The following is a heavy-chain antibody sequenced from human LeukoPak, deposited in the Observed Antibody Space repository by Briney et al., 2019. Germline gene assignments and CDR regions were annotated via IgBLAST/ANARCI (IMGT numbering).Heavy chain of an antibody. D-gene: IGHD6-19*01. CDR2: ISPSGGST. V-gene: IGHV1-46*01. CDR1: GYTLTSNY. CDR3: ARDSYGSGWYWELHPRFDP. J-gene: IGHJ5*02. Sequence: ASVKVSCKAFGYTLTSNYMHWVRQAPGQGPEWMGVISPSGGSTTYAQKFQGRVTLTRDMSTSTDYLELSSLRSDDTAVYYCARDSYGSGWYWELHPRFDPWGQGTLVTVSS.